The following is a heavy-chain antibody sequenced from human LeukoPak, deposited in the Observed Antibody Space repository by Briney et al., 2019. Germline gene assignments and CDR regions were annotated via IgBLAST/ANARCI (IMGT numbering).Heavy chain of an antibody. V-gene: IGHV1-69*05. J-gene: IGHJ3*02. Sequence: SVKVSXKASGYTFTGYYMHWVRQAPGQGLEWMGGIIPIFGTANYAQKFQGRVTITTDESTSTAYMELSSLRSEDTAVYYCARDRNVVVVAAGAFDIWGQGTMVTVSS. D-gene: IGHD2-15*01. CDR3: ARDRNVVVVAAGAFDI. CDR1: GYTFTGYY. CDR2: IIPIFGTA.